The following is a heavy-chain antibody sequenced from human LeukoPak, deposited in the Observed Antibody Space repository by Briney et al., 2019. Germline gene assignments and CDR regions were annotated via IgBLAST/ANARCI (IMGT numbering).Heavy chain of an antibody. Sequence: PGGSLRLSCAASGFTFSSYWMSWVRQAPGKGLEWVSAISGSGGSTYYADSVKGRFTISRDNSKNTLYLQMNSLRAEDTAVYYCAKDRSMFEGGWFDPWGQGTLVTVSS. CDR2: ISGSGGST. CDR1: GFTFSSYW. J-gene: IGHJ5*02. CDR3: AKDRSMFEGGWFDP. D-gene: IGHD3-10*02. V-gene: IGHV3-23*01.